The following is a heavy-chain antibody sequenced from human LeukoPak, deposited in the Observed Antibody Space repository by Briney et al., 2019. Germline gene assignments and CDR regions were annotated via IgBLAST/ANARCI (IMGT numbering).Heavy chain of an antibody. Sequence: GESLRLSCAASGFAFSFYAMSWLRQPPGKGLECFSTLNANSGTTSYAASVRGRFTISRDNSKNTLYLQVYTLRADDTATYYCAKPISGGLAVTADWFHPWGQGTLVVVSS. CDR1: GFAFSFYA. D-gene: IGHD6-19*01. J-gene: IGHJ5*01. CDR3: AKPISGGLAVTADWFHP. V-gene: IGHV3-23*01. CDR2: LNANSGTT.